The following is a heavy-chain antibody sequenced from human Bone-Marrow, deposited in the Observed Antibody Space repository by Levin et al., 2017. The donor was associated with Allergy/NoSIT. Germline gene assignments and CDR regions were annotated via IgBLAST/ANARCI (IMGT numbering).Heavy chain of an antibody. Sequence: ASVKVSCKASGYTFTSYDINWVRQATGQGLEWMGWMNPNSGNTGYAQKFQGRVTMTRNTSISTAYMELSSLRSEDTAVYYCAIPEAVAGTEPYYYYYYMDVWGKGTTVTVSS. CDR1: GYTFTSYD. J-gene: IGHJ6*03. D-gene: IGHD6-19*01. V-gene: IGHV1-8*01. CDR3: AIPEAVAGTEPYYYYYYMDV. CDR2: MNPNSGNT.